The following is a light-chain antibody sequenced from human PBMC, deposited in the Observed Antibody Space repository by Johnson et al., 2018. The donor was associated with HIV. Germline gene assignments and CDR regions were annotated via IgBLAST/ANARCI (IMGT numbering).Light chain of an antibody. CDR2: DNN. J-gene: IGLJ1*01. CDR1: SSNIGNNY. V-gene: IGLV1-51*01. CDR3: GTWDSSLIYNYF. Sequence: QSVLTQPPSVSAAPGQKVTISCSGSSSNIGNNYVSWYQQLPGTAPKLLIYDNNKRPSGIPDRFSGSKSGTSATLGITGLQTGDEADYYCGTWDSSLIYNYFFGTGSKVTV.